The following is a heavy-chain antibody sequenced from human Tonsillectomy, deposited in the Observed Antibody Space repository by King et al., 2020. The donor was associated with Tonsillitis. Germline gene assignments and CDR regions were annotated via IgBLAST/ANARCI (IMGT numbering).Heavy chain of an antibody. CDR1: GFTVSSSY. J-gene: IGHJ4*02. Sequence: VQLVESGGGLVQPGGSLRFSCAASGFTVSSSYMGWVRQTAGKGLHWVSVIYSDGDTYYADSVKGRFTISRQNSKNTLYLQMNSLRRDDTAVYYCARVLGAAVYWGQGTLVTVSA. D-gene: IGHD1-26*01. V-gene: IGHV3-53*04. CDR2: IYSDGDT. CDR3: ARVLGAAVY.